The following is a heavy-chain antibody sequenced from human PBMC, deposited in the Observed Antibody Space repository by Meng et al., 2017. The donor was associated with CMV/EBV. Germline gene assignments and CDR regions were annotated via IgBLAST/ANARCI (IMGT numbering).Heavy chain of an antibody. Sequence: ASVKVSCKASGYTFTSYGISWVRQAPGPGLEWMGWISAYNGNTNYAQKLQGRVTMTTDTSTSTAYMELRSLRSDDTAVYYCARDYSPRITMIVVAHLGYWGQGTLVTVSS. V-gene: IGHV1-18*01. D-gene: IGHD3-22*01. J-gene: IGHJ4*02. CDR1: GYTFTSYG. CDR2: ISAYNGNT. CDR3: ARDYSPRITMIVVAHLGY.